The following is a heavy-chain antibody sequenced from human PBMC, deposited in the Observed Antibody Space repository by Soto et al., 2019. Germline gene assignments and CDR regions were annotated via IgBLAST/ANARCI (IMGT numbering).Heavy chain of an antibody. CDR3: AKNRDYDYDAFDV. D-gene: IGHD3-16*01. J-gene: IGHJ3*01. CDR2: ITGNSAFT. V-gene: IGHV3-23*01. Sequence: GGSLRLSCAGSGFTFNRNAMSWVRQAPGKGLEWVSGITGNSAFTYYADSVKGRFTISRDNSKNTLYLQMNTLRVEDTAVYYCAKNRDYDYDAFDVWGQGTVVTVSS. CDR1: GFTFNRNA.